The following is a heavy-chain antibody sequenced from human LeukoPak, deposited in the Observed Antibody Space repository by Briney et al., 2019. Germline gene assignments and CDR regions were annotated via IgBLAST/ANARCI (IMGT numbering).Heavy chain of an antibody. CDR1: GYTFTSYG. V-gene: IGHV1-2*02. D-gene: IGHD2-2*01. CDR3: ARGGDIVVVPAAMPRGY. J-gene: IGHJ4*02. Sequence: ASVKVSCKASGYTFTSYGISWVRQAPGQGLEWMGWINPNSGGTNYAQKFQGRVTMTRDTSISTAYMELSRLRSDDTAVYYCARGGDIVVVPAAMPRGYWGQGTLVTVSS. CDR2: INPNSGGT.